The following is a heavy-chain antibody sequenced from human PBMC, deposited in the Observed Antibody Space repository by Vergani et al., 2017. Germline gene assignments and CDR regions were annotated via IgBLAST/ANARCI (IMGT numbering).Heavy chain of an antibody. V-gene: IGHV1-69*08. D-gene: IGHD2-21*02. J-gene: IGHJ6*02. CDR3: ARDPRGYGXDPEDYYDGMDV. CDR1: GATFRSNT. Sequence: QVQLVQSGAEVKKPGSSVKVSCKASGATFRSNTISWVRQVPGQGLEWMGRIIPVRGKTTYAQDFQGRLTITADTSTSTAYMEQTSLRSQDTAVYYCARDPRGYGXDPEDYYDGMDVWGQGNPGHRLL. CDR2: IIPVRGKT.